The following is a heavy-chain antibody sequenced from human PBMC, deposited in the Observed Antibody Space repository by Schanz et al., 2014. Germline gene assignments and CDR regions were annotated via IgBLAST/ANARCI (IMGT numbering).Heavy chain of an antibody. CDR3: ARSPGDFPGWFDS. CDR1: GGSISSGSYY. CDR2: IYHSGST. V-gene: IGHV4-30-2*01. J-gene: IGHJ5*01. Sequence: QVQLQESGPGLVKPSQTLSLTCTVSGGSISSGSYYWSWIRLPPGKGLEWIGYIYHSGSTYYNPSLKSRVTISVDRSKNQFSLILNSVTAADTAVYYCARSPGDFPGWFDSWGQGTLVTVSS. D-gene: IGHD4-17*01.